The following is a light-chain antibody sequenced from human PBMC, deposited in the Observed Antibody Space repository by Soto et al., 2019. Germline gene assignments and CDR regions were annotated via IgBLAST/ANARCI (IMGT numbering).Light chain of an antibody. CDR2: GAS. CDR3: QQYSTSVGYT. V-gene: IGKV3-20*01. Sequence: EIVLTQSPDILSLSPGERATLSCRASQTVTSNYFAWYQQKPGQAPRLLISGASTRATGIPDRFSGSGSGTDFTLTISRLEPGDFAVYYCQQYSTSVGYTFGQGTKLEIK. CDR1: QTVTSNY. J-gene: IGKJ2*01.